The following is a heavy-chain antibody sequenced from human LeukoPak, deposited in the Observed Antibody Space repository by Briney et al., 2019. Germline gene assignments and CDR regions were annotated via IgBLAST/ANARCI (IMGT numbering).Heavy chain of an antibody. Sequence: AGGSLRLSCAASGFTFSSYEMNWVRQAPGKGLEWVSYISSSGSTIYYADSVKGRFTISRDNAKNSLYLQMNSLRAEDTAVYYCARDTLYRGDFTPDAFDIWGQGTMVTVSS. CDR2: ISSSGSTI. D-gene: IGHD4-17*01. V-gene: IGHV3-48*03. J-gene: IGHJ3*02. CDR1: GFTFSSYE. CDR3: ARDTLYRGDFTPDAFDI.